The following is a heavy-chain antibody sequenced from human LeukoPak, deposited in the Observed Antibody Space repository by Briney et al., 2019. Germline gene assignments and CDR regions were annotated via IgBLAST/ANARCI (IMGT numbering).Heavy chain of an antibody. CDR3: AKGSIAAAGTLFY. V-gene: IGHV3-33*06. Sequence: GRSLRLSCAASGFTFSSYGMHWVRQAPGKGLEWVAVIWYDGSNKYYADSVKGRFTISRDNSKNTLYLQMNSLRAEDTAVYYCAKGSIAAAGTLFYWGQGTLVTVSS. CDR1: GFTFSSYG. D-gene: IGHD6-13*01. CDR2: IWYDGSNK. J-gene: IGHJ4*02.